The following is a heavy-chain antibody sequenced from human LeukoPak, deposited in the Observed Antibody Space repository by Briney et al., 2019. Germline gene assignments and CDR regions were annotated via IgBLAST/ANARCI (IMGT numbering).Heavy chain of an antibody. D-gene: IGHD3-22*01. CDR2: FDPEHGET. CDR3: TTEYNFNYYDSSGYYY. CDR1: GNTLTGLF. Sequence: EASVKVSCKVSGNTLTGLFMHWVRQAPGKGLEWMGGFDPEHGETVYAQKFQGRLTMTEDTSTDTAYMELSSLRSEDTAVYYCTTEYNFNYYDSSGYYYWGQGALVTVSS. V-gene: IGHV1-24*01. J-gene: IGHJ4*02.